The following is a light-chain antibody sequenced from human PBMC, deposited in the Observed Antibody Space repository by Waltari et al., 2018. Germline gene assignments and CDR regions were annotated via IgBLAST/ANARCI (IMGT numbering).Light chain of an antibody. CDR2: DVS. CDR1: SSDAGGYNS. CDR3: CSYAGSYTFV. J-gene: IGLJ1*01. Sequence: SALTQPRPASGSPGQSVTISCTGTSSDAGGYNSASGDQQHPGKATETVIYDVSKRPSGDADRCSGSESGNTAALNISGRQAEDEADCYCCSYAGSYTFVIGTGTKVTVL. V-gene: IGLV2-11*01.